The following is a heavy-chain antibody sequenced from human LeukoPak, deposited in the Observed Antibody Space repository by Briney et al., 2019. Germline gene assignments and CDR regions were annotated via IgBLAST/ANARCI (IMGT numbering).Heavy chain of an antibody. D-gene: IGHD3-3*01. CDR2: INPNSGGT. Sequence: GASVKVSCKASGYTFTGYYMHWVRQAPGQGLEWMGWINPNSGGTNYAQKFQGRVTMTRDTSISTAYMELSRLRSDDTAVYYCARGHYDFWSGYPIWFDPWGQGTLVTVSS. J-gene: IGHJ5*02. CDR1: GYTFTGYY. V-gene: IGHV1-2*02. CDR3: ARGHYDFWSGYPIWFDP.